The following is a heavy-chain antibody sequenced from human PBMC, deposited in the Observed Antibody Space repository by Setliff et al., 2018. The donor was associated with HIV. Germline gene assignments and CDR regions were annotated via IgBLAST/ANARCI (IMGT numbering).Heavy chain of an antibody. CDR2: ILYTGNI. Sequence: KTSETLSLTCTVSGGSISSYYWGWVRQPPEKGLEWIASILYTGNILYNSSLKSRVTISVDTSKNQFSLTLNSVTAADTAVYYCARHYSYLFDPWGQGTLVTVSS. CDR3: ARHYSYLFDP. D-gene: IGHD3-22*01. V-gene: IGHV4-39*01. J-gene: IGHJ5*02. CDR1: GGSISSYY.